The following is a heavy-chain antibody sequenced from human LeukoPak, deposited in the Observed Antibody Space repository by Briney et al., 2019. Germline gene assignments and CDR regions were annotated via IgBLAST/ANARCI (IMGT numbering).Heavy chain of an antibody. CDR2: IRSKANSYAT. V-gene: IGHV3-73*01. D-gene: IGHD3-10*01. CDR1: GFTFSGSA. Sequence: GGSLRLSCAASGFTFSGSAMHWVRQASGKGLEWVGRIRSKANSYATAYAASVKGRFTISRDDSKKTAYLQMNSLKTEDTAVYYCTFYGSGSNYCYWGQGTLVTVSS. J-gene: IGHJ4*02. CDR3: TFYGSGSNYCY.